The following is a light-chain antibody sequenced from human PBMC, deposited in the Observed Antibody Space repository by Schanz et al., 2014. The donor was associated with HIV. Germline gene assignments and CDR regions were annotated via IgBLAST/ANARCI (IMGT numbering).Light chain of an antibody. J-gene: IGLJ2*01. V-gene: IGLV2-14*01. CDR2: DVN. Sequence: QSALTQPASLSGSPGQSITISCTEINSDVGGYNFVSWYQQHPGKAPKLMIYDVNNRPSGVSNRFSGSKSGNTASLTISGLQAEDEGQYYCCSYADRNIVLFGGGTKLTVL. CDR1: NSDVGGYNF. CDR3: CSYADRNIVL.